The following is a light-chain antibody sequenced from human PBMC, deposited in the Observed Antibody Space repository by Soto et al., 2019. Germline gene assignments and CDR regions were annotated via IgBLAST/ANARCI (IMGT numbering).Light chain of an antibody. J-gene: IGLJ2*01. V-gene: IGLV1-44*01. CDR2: NNN. CDR1: RSNIGSQV. Sequence: QSVLTQPPSASGAPGQRVTISCSGSRSNIGSQVVQWFQHLPGTAPTLLMQNNNERPSGVPDRFSGSKSGTSASLAITGLQSEDEGDYYWATWDDSLDGPVFGGGTKLTVL. CDR3: ATWDDSLDGPV.